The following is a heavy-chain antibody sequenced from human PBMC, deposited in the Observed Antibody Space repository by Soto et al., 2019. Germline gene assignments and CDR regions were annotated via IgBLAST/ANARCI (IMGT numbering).Heavy chain of an antibody. CDR1: GGPISSGGYY. D-gene: IGHD3-10*01. CDR3: ASYYYGSGSYIYYYYGMDV. J-gene: IGHJ6*02. CDR2: IYYSGST. Sequence: PSETLSLTCTVSGGPISSGGYYWGWIRQPPGKGLEWIGSIYYSGSTYYNPSLKSRVTISVDTSKNQFSLKLSSVTAADTAVYYCASYYYGSGSYIYYYYGMDVWGQGTTVTV. V-gene: IGHV4-39*01.